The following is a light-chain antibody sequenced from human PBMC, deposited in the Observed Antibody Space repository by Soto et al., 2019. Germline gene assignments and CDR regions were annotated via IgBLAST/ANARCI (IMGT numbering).Light chain of an antibody. CDR3: CSYAGSYTLVV. J-gene: IGLJ2*01. CDR2: DVS. Sequence: QSALTQPRSVSGSPGQSVTISCTGTSSDVGGYNYVSWYQQHPGKAPKLMIYDVSKRPSGVPDRFSGSKSGHTASLTLSGLQAEDEADYYCCSYAGSYTLVVFGGGTKLTVL. CDR1: SSDVGGYNY. V-gene: IGLV2-11*01.